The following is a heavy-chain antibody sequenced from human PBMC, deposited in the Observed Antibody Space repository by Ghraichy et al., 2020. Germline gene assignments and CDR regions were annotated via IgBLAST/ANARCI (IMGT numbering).Heavy chain of an antibody. CDR3: ASTFGGVINYYYGMDV. CDR1: GGTFSSYA. J-gene: IGHJ6*02. D-gene: IGHD3-16*02. Sequence: SVKVSCKASGGTFSSYAISWVRQAPGQGLEWMGGIIPIFGTANYAQKFQGRVTITADESTSTAYMELSSLRSEDTAVYYCASTFGGVINYYYGMDVWGQGTTVTVSS. V-gene: IGHV1-69*13. CDR2: IIPIFGTA.